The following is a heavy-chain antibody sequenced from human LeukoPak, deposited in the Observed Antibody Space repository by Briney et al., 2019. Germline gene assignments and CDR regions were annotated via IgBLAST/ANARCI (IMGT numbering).Heavy chain of an antibody. CDR1: GGSFSGYY. CDR2: INHSGST. J-gene: IGHJ4*02. V-gene: IGHV4-34*01. CDR3: ARGNSQRWLQFRY. Sequence: SETLSLTCAVYGGSFSGYYWSWIRQPAGKGLEWIGEINHSGSTNYSPSLKSRVTISVDTSKNQFSLKLNSVTAADTAVYYCARGNSQRWLQFRYWGQGTLVTVSS. D-gene: IGHD5-24*01.